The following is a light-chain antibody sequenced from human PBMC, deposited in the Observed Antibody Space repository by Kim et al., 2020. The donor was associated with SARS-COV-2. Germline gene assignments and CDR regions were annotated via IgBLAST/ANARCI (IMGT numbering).Light chain of an antibody. CDR2: EDN. J-gene: IGLJ3*02. V-gene: IGLV6-57*01. Sequence: KTVTISCTRSSGSIASNYVQWYQQRPGSSPTTVIYEDNQRPSGVPDRFSGSIDSPSNSASLTISGLKTEDEADYYCQSYDSSNPWVFGGGTQLTVL. CDR3: QSYDSSNPWV. CDR1: SGSIASNY.